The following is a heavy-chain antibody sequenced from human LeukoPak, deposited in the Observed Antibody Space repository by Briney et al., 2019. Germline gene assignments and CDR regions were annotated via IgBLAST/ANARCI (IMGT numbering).Heavy chain of an antibody. J-gene: IGHJ5*02. D-gene: IGHD6-13*01. CDR3: ARRRAEGGSNGHYNWFDP. CDR2: IYYSGRT. V-gene: IGHV4-59*08. Sequence: SETLSLTCTVSGDSINDYYWGWIRQPPGKGLEWIGYIYYSGRTKYNPSLQSRVTISVDTSKNQFSLKLSSVTAADTAVSYCARRRAEGGSNGHYNWFDPWGQGTLVTVSS. CDR1: GDSINDYY.